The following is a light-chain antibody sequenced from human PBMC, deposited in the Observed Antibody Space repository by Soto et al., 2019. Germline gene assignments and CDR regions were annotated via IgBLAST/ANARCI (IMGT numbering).Light chain of an antibody. CDR1: QSVSSSY. V-gene: IGKV3-20*01. CDR3: QQYGSSPQT. J-gene: IGKJ1*01. Sequence: EIVLTQSPGTLSLSPGERATLSCRASQSVSSSYLAWYQQKPGQAPRLLIYGASSSATGIPDRFSGSGSGTDFTLTISRLEPEDFAVYYCQQYGSSPQTFCQGTKVEIK. CDR2: GAS.